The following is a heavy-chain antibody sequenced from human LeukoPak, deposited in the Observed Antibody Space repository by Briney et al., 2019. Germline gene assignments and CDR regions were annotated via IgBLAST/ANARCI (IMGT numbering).Heavy chain of an antibody. J-gene: IGHJ4*02. CDR3: AKSSMIVEDFDY. V-gene: IGHV3-23*01. D-gene: IGHD3-22*01. CDR1: GFTFSSYA. CDR2: ISGSGGST. Sequence: GGSLRLSCAASGFTFSSYAMSWVRQAPGKGLEWVSAISGSGGSTYYANSVKGRFTISRDNSKNTLYLQMNSLRAEDTAVYYCAKSSMIVEDFDYWGQGTLVTVSS.